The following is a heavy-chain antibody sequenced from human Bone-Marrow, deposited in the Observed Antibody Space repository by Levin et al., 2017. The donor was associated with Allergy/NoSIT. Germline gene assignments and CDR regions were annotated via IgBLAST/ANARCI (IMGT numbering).Heavy chain of an antibody. J-gene: IGHJ3*02. D-gene: IGHD3-3*01. V-gene: IGHV1-2*02. Sequence: ASVKVSCKASGYTFTGYYMHWVRQAPGQGLEWMGWINPNSGGTNYAQKFQGRVTMTRDTSISTAYMELSRLRSDDTAVYYCARSITIFGVVIDAFDIWGQGTMVTVSS. CDR2: INPNSGGT. CDR3: ARSITIFGVVIDAFDI. CDR1: GYTFTGYY.